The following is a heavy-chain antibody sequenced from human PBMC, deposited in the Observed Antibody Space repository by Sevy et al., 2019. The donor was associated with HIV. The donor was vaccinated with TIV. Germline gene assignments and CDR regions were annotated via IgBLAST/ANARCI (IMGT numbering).Heavy chain of an antibody. D-gene: IGHD3-22*01. CDR1: GGTFSSYA. CDR2: IIPIFCTA. J-gene: IGHJ5*02. V-gene: IGHV1-69*15. Sequence: KVSCKASGGTFSSYAISWVRQAPGQGLEWMGRIIPIFCTANYAQKFQGRVTITADESTSTAYMELSSLRSEDTAVYYCARNYYDSSGFYHGFDPWGQGTLVTVSS. CDR3: ARNYYDSSGFYHGFDP.